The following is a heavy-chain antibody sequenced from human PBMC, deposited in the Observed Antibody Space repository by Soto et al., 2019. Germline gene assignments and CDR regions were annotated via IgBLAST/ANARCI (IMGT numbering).Heavy chain of an antibody. V-gene: IGHV1-3*01. J-gene: IGHJ4*02. CDR2: INAGNGNT. CDR1: GYTFTSYA. CDR3: ARVEGGAMAGHFDY. Sequence: ASVKVSCKASGYTFTSYAMHWVRQAPGQRLEWMGWINAGNGNTKYSQKFQGRVTITRDTSASTAYMELSSLRSEDTAVYYCARVEGGAMAGHFDYWGQRTLVTVSS. D-gene: IGHD5-18*01.